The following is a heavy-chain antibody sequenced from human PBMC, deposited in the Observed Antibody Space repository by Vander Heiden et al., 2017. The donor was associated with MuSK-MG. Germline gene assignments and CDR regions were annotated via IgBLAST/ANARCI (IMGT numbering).Heavy chain of an antibody. CDR2: IYWDDDK. J-gene: IGHJ6*03. CDR3: AHLTGYDFWSGYPKYYYYYYMDV. D-gene: IGHD3-3*01. V-gene: IGHV2-5*02. CDR1: GFSLSTSGVG. Sequence: QITLKESGPTLVKPTQTLTLTCTFSGFSLSTSGVGVGWIRQPPGKALEWLALIYWDDDKRYSPSLKSRLTITKDTSKNQVVLTMTNMDPVDTATYYCAHLTGYDFWSGYPKYYYYYYMDVWGKGTTVTVSS.